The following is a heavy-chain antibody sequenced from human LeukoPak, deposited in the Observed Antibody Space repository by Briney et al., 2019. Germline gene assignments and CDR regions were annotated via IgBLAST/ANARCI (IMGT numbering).Heavy chain of an antibody. V-gene: IGHV4-59*01. J-gene: IGHJ6*02. CDR2: IYYSGST. D-gene: IGHD2-8*02. Sequence: SETLSLTCTVSGGSISSYYWSWIRQPPGKGLEWIGYIYYSGSTNYNPSLKSRVTISVDTSKNQFSLKLSSVTAADTAVYYCARYRWDYYYSGMDVWGQGTTVTVSS. CDR1: GGSISSYY. CDR3: ARYRWDYYYSGMDV.